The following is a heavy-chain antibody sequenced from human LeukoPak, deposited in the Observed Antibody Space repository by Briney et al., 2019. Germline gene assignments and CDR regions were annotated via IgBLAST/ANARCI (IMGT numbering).Heavy chain of an antibody. V-gene: IGHV3-23*01. D-gene: IGHD6-13*01. Sequence: PGGSLRLSCAASGFIFSSYAMSWVRQAPGKGLEWVSAISGSGGSTYYADSVKGRFTISRDNSKNTLYLQMNSLRAEDTAVYYCAAHSSSWPYWYFDLWGRGTLVTVSS. CDR3: AAHSSSWPYWYFDL. CDR1: GFIFSSYA. J-gene: IGHJ2*01. CDR2: ISGSGGST.